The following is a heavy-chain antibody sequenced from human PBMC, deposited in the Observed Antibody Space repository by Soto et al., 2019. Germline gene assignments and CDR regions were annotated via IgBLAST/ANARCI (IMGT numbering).Heavy chain of an antibody. CDR3: ATPLFSLVRGPPDRAFDI. CDR1: GYTLTELS. V-gene: IGHV1-24*01. Sequence: ASVKVSCKVSGYTLTELSMHWVLQAPGKGLEWMGGFDPEDGETIYAQKFQGRVTMTEDTSTDTAYMELSSLRSEDTAVYYCATPLFSLVRGPPDRAFDIWCQRTMVTVSS. CDR2: FDPEDGET. D-gene: IGHD3-10*01. J-gene: IGHJ3*02.